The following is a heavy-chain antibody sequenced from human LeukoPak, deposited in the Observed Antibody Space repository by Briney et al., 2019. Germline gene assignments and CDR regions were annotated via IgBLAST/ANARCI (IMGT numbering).Heavy chain of an antibody. CDR2: IKQDGSKK. CDR3: ARDPQRSRAVGDDY. V-gene: IGHV3-7*03. D-gene: IGHD3-10*01. CDR1: GFPFSSYW. J-gene: IGHJ4*02. Sequence: GGSLRLSCVASGFPFSSYWMTWVRQAPGKGLEWVANIKQDGSKKSYVDSVKGRFTISRDNAKNSLYLQMNSLRAEDTAVYYCARDPQRSRAVGDDYWGQETLVTVSS.